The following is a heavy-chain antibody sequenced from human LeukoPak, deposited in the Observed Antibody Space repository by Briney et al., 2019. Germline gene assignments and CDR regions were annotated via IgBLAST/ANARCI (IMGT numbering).Heavy chain of an antibody. V-gene: IGHV3-7*01. J-gene: IGHJ5*02. CDR3: ARDKATRYFDWFNWFDP. CDR1: GFPFGRYG. D-gene: IGHD3-9*01. CDR2: IKQDGSEK. Sequence: PGGSLRLSCAASGFPFGRYGMYWVRQAPGKGLEWVANIKQDGSEKYYVDSVKGRFTISRDNAKNSLYLQMNSLRAEDTAVYYCARDKATRYFDWFNWFDPWGQGTLVTVSS.